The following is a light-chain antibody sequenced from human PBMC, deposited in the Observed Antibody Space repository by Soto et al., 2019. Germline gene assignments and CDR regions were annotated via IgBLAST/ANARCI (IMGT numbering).Light chain of an antibody. CDR3: QQRSNWPRT. J-gene: IGKJ1*01. CDR1: QNIRIH. CDR2: DTS. Sequence: EIVLTQSPATLSLSPGERASLSCRASQNIRIHLAWYQHKPGQAPRLLIYDTSSRASGFPARFSGSGSGTDFTLTISSLEPEDFAFYYCQQRSNWPRTFGQGTKVDIK. V-gene: IGKV3-11*01.